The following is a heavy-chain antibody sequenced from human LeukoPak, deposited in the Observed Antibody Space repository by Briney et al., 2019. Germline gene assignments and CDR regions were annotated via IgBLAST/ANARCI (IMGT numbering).Heavy chain of an antibody. Sequence: PSETLSLTCTVSGVPLNNYYWTWIRQPPGKKLEGIGYIFYNRNTNYNPSLKSRVTISVDTSKNQFSLKLTSVTAADTALYYCARVDDWNALEYWGQGNMVTVYS. J-gene: IGHJ4*02. CDR1: GVPLNNYY. CDR2: IFYNRNT. CDR3: ARVDDWNALEY. V-gene: IGHV4-59*01. D-gene: IGHD1-1*01.